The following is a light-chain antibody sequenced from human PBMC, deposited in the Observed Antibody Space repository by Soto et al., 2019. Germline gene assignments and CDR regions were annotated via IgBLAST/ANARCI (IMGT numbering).Light chain of an antibody. CDR1: QSVGSA. CDR3: QQRSTWPMT. J-gene: IGKJ5*01. Sequence: EIVLTQSPATLSLSPGDRATLSCRANQSVGSALAWIRQRPGQAPSLVIYDAFNRASGTPARFSGSGSATDFTLTISSLESADFATYYCQQRSTWPMTFGQGTRLEI. V-gene: IGKV3-11*01. CDR2: DAF.